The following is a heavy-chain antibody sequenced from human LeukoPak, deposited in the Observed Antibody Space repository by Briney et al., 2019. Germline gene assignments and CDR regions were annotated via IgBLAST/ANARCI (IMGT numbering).Heavy chain of an antibody. V-gene: IGHV1-2*02. Sequence: ASVRVSCKASGYTFTGYYIHWVRQAPGQGLEWMGWINPNSGGTNYAQKFQGRVTMTRDTSISTAYMELSRLRSDDTAVYYCARDRVGATGIDYWGQGTLVTVSS. D-gene: IGHD1-26*01. CDR3: ARDRVGATGIDY. CDR2: INPNSGGT. J-gene: IGHJ4*02. CDR1: GYTFTGYY.